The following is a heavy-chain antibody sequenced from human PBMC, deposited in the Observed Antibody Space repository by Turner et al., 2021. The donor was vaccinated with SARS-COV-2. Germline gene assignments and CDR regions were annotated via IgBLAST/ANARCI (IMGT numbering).Heavy chain of an antibody. Sequence: EVQLVESGGGLVQPGGSLRLACAASGYTFSDYWMTWVRQAPGKGLEWVANIRQDGSEKNYVDSVKSRFTISRDNAKNSVFLQMNSLRDEDTALYYCARGTVAAHWGQGTQVTVSS. D-gene: IGHD6-19*01. CDR1: GYTFSDYW. V-gene: IGHV3-7*04. CDR2: IRQDGSEK. CDR3: ARGTVAAH. J-gene: IGHJ4*02.